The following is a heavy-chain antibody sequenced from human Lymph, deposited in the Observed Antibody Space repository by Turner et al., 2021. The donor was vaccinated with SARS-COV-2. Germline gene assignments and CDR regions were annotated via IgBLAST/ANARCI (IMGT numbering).Heavy chain of an antibody. V-gene: IGHV3-33*01. CDR2: IWYDGSNK. CDR1: GFTFSNYG. Sequence: QVQLVESGGGSVQPGRSLILSCAASGFTFSNYGIHWVRQGPGKGLEWVAVIWYDGSNKYYADSVKGRFTISRDNSKNTLYLQMNSLRAEDTAVYYCAREGYFYDTSRAFDIWGQGTMVTVSS. CDR3: AREGYFYDTSRAFDI. D-gene: IGHD3-22*01. J-gene: IGHJ3*02.